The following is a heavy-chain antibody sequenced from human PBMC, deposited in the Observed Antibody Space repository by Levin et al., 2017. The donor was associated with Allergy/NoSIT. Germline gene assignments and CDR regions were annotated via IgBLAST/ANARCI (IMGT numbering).Heavy chain of an antibody. D-gene: IGHD6-19*01. J-gene: IGHJ5*02. CDR1: GGSISSYY. CDR3: ARLTPYASGSFDP. V-gene: IGHV4-59*01. CDR2: IYNSGST. Sequence: SQTLSLTCTVSGGSISSYYWTWIRQPPGKGLEWIGDIYNSGSTTYNPSLKSRVTLSLDTSKNQFSLKLSSVTAADTAVYYCARLTPYASGSFDPWGQGTLVTVSS.